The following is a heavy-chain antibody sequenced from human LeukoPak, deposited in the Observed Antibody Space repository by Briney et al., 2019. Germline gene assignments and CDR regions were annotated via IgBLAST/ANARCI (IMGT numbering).Heavy chain of an antibody. D-gene: IGHD3-16*01. CDR1: GFTFGTYD. Sequence: GGSLRLSCITSGFTFGTYDFHWVRQGTGKRLEWVSGIGIAGDTYYPDSVKGRFTIFRDNAKNSLYLQVNSLRAGDTAVYYCARGPPLGIGPPGYYGMDVWGQGTTVTVSS. CDR2: IGIAGDT. V-gene: IGHV3-13*01. CDR3: ARGPPLGIGPPGYYGMDV. J-gene: IGHJ6*02.